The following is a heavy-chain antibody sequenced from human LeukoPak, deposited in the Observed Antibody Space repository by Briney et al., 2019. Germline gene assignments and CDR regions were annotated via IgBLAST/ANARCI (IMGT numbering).Heavy chain of an antibody. CDR2: IYPADSET. CDR1: GYSFTGYW. J-gene: IGHJ3*02. CDR3: ARSGQGVFDI. V-gene: IGHV5-51*01. D-gene: IGHD2-8*01. Sequence: ESLKISCKGSGYSFTGYWIGWVRQMPGKGLEWMGIIYPADSETRLSPSFQGQVTISADKSLSTAYLQWSSLKASDTAIYYCARSGQGVFDIWGQGTMVTVSS.